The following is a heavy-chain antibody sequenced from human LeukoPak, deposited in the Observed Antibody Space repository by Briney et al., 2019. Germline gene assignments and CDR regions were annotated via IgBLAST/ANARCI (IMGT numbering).Heavy chain of an antibody. D-gene: IGHD2/OR15-2a*01. V-gene: IGHV3-48*03. Sequence: GGSLTLSCAASGFTFSSYEMNWVRQAPGKGLEWVSYIASGGGANRFYSGSVKGRFTISRDNAKNSLYLHMNSLRAEDTGVYYCARIGTTTRGPAGLDVWGQGTTVTVSS. CDR3: ARIGTTTRGPAGLDV. J-gene: IGHJ6*02. CDR2: IASGGGANR. CDR1: GFTFSSYE.